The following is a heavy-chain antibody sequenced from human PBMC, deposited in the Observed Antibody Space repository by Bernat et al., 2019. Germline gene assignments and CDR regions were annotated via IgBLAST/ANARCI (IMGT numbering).Heavy chain of an antibody. V-gene: IGHV4-39*01. CDR1: GGSISSSSYY. J-gene: IGHJ2*01. Sequence: QLQLQESGPGLVKPSETLSLTCTVPGGSISSSSYYWGWIRQPPGKGLEWIGSIYYSGRTYYNPSLKSRVTISIDTSRNQFSLKLSSVTAADTAVYYCARHEDRGGYSFWYFDLWGRGTLVTVSS. D-gene: IGHD1-26*01. CDR3: ARHEDRGGYSFWYFDL. CDR2: IYYSGRT.